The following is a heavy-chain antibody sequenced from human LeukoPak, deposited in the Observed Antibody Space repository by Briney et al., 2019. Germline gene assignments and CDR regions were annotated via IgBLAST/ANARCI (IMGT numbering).Heavy chain of an antibody. CDR3: ARHGRAMDV. CDR1: GYSISSGYY. V-gene: IGHV4-38-2*01. D-gene: IGHD1-26*01. J-gene: IGHJ6*03. CDR2: IYQSGST. Sequence: PSETLSLTCGVSGYSISSGYYWGGIRQPPGKELEWIGSIYQSGSTYYNPSLKSRVTILADRSKNQFSLKLSSVTASDTAVYYCARHGRAMDVWGKGTTVTVSS.